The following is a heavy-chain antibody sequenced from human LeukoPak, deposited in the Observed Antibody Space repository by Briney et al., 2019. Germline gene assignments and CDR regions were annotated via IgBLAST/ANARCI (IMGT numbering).Heavy chain of an antibody. Sequence: GGSLRLSCAASGFTFYSYSMNWVRQALGNGMEWVSSISSSSSYTYYADSVKGRFTISRDNAKNSLYLQMNSLRAEDTAVYYCARDQVRGARPFDYWGQGTLVTVSS. V-gene: IGHV3-21*01. CDR2: ISSSSSYT. J-gene: IGHJ4*02. CDR3: ARDQVRGARPFDY. D-gene: IGHD3-10*01. CDR1: GFTFYSYS.